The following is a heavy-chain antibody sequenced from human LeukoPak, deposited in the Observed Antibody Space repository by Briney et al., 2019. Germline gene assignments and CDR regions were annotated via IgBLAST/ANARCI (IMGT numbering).Heavy chain of an antibody. CDR2: INPSGGST. CDR3: AGASSSWVST. D-gene: IGHD6-13*01. J-gene: IGHJ5*02. V-gene: IGHV1-46*01. Sequence: ASVKVSCKAFGYTFTTYNMHWVRQAPGQGLEWMGIINPSGGSTTYAQKFQGRVTMTRDTSTDTVYMEVSSLRSEDTAVYYCAGASSSWVSTWGQGTLVTVSS. CDR1: GYTFTTYN.